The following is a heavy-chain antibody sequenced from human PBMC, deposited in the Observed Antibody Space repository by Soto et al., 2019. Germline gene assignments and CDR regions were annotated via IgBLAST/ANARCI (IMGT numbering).Heavy chain of an antibody. J-gene: IGHJ4*02. CDR2: FYYSGST. Sequence: QLQLQESGPGLVKPSETLSLTCSVSGGSISSSSYYWGWIRQPPGKGLGWIGSFYYSGSTYYNPSLKSRVTITVDTSTNMFSLKLSSVTAADTAVYYCARRSSGWTYCFDYWGQGTLVTVSS. CDR3: ARRSSGWTYCFDY. V-gene: IGHV4-39*01. D-gene: IGHD6-19*01. CDR1: GGSISSSSYY.